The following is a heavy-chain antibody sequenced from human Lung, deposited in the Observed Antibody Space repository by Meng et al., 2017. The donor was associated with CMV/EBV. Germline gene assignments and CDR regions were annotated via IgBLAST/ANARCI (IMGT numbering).Heavy chain of an antibody. V-gene: IGHV4-4*02. CDR3: LRRSGGSV. Sequence: QGTFRESGPALVKPSGTLSLTCAVSGDSITNHNWWAWVRQPPGKGLEWIGEIPHRGSSAYNPSLKSRVSMSIDKSKNQFSLKLTSVTAADTAVYHCLRRSGGSVWGQGTLVTVSS. CDR2: IPHRGSS. D-gene: IGHD3-10*01. J-gene: IGHJ1*01. CDR1: GDSITNHNW.